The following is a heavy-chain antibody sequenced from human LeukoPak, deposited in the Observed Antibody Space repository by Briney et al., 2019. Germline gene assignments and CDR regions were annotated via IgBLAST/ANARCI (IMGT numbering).Heavy chain of an antibody. V-gene: IGHV3-48*02. CDR1: RFTFSSYS. CDR3: ARDGYGDYLFDY. Sequence: GESLRLSCAASRFTFSSYSLNWVRQAPGKGLEWVSYISSGGSTIYYADSVKGRFTISRDTARNSLYLQMDSPGDEDTAVYYCARDGYGDYLFDYWGQGTLVTVSS. D-gene: IGHD4-17*01. J-gene: IGHJ4*02. CDR2: ISSGGSTI.